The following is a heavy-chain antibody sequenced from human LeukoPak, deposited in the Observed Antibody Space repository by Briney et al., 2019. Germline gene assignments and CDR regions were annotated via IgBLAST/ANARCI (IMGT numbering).Heavy chain of an antibody. V-gene: IGHV4-39*07. D-gene: IGHD6-6*01. Sequence: PSETLSLTCTVSGGSISSSSYYWGWIRQPPGKGLEWIGSIYYSGSTYYNPSLKSRVTMSVDTSKNQFSLKLSSVTAADTAVYYCARETRPPYYWYMDVWGKGTTVTVSS. CDR3: ARETRPPYYWYMDV. CDR2: IYYSGST. J-gene: IGHJ6*03. CDR1: GGSISSSSYY.